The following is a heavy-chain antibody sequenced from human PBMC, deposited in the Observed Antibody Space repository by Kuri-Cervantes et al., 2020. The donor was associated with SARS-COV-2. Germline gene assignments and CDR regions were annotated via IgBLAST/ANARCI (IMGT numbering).Heavy chain of an antibody. Sequence: ETLSLTCAASGFTFDNFAMHWVRQAPGKGLEWVSSISGGSTYYADSRKGRFTISRDNSKNTLHLQMNSLRAEDTAVYYCASGSGSYYGGDYWGQGTLVTVSS. J-gene: IGHJ4*02. CDR2: ISGGST. V-gene: IGHV3-38-3*01. CDR1: GFTFDNFA. CDR3: ASGSGSYYGGDY. D-gene: IGHD1-26*01.